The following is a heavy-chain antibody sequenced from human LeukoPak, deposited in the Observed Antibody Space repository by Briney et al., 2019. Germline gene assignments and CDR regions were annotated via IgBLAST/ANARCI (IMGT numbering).Heavy chain of an antibody. V-gene: IGHV3-30*02. CDR3: ASSRIAVAGESDY. Sequence: GGSLRLSCAASGFTFSSYGMHWVRQAPGKGLEWLAFIRYDGSNKYYADSVKGRFTISRDNSKNTLYLQMTSLRAEDTAVYYCASSRIAVAGESDYWGQGTLVTVSS. J-gene: IGHJ4*02. CDR2: IRYDGSNK. CDR1: GFTFSSYG. D-gene: IGHD6-19*01.